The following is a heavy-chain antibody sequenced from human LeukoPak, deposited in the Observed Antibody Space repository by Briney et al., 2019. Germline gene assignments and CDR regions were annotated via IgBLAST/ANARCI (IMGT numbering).Heavy chain of an antibody. J-gene: IGHJ4*02. Sequence: GGSLRLSCAASGFTFSSYSMNWVRQAPGKGLEWVSSISSSSSYIYYADSVKGRFTISRDTPKNSLYLQMNSLRAEDTAVYYCAKGMEEYSSSWYLRGLDYWGQGTLVTVSS. D-gene: IGHD6-13*01. CDR3: AKGMEEYSSSWYLRGLDY. CDR1: GFTFSSYS. V-gene: IGHV3-21*01. CDR2: ISSSSSYI.